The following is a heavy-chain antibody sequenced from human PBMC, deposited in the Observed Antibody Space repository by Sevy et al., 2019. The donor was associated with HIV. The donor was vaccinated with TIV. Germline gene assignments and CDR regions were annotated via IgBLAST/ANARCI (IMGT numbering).Heavy chain of an antibody. CDR3: ARGPRKYYDSSGYYYPPSY. CDR2: ISAYNGNT. Sequence: ASVKVSCEASGYTFTSYGILWVRQAPGQGLEWMGWISAYNGNTNYAQRLQGRVTMTTDTSTSTAYMELTSLRSDDTAVYYCARGPRKYYDSSGYYYPPSYGGQGTLVTVSS. J-gene: IGHJ4*02. D-gene: IGHD3-22*01. CDR1: GYTFTSYG. V-gene: IGHV1-18*01.